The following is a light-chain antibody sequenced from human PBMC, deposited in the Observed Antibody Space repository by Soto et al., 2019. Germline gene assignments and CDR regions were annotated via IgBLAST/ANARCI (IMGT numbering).Light chain of an antibody. J-gene: IGKJ4*01. Sequence: DIQLTQSPSFLSASVGDRVTITCRASQGITNYLAWYQQKPGKAPNLLIYAAATLQSGVPSRFSGSGSGTEFTLTISSLQPEDFATYSCQQLGRSTPLTFGGGTKVEIK. CDR3: QQLGRSTPLT. CDR2: AAA. CDR1: QGITNY. V-gene: IGKV1-9*01.